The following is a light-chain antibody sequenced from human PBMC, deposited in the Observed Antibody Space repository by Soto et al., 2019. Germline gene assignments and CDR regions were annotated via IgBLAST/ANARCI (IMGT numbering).Light chain of an antibody. J-gene: IGKJ3*01. CDR2: DTS. CDR1: QSISKY. V-gene: IGKV3-11*01. Sequence: EIVLTQSPATLSLSPGEGATLSCRASQSISKYLVWYQQKPGQAPMVLIYDTSNRATGIPARFSGTGSGTDFTLTISSLEPEDFAVYYCQQRSDWPVTFGPGTKVDIK. CDR3: QQRSDWPVT.